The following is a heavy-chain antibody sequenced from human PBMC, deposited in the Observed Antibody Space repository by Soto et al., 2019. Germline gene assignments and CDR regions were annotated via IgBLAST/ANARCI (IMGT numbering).Heavy chain of an antibody. Sequence: QVQLVESGGGVVQPGRSLRLSCTASGFSLSDYGMHWVRQAPGKGLEWVAFISFDGGDTYYADSLRGRFTVSRDNSKDTLYLQVNSLRDDVTAVFYCARGRWQKYCANPHCFTFDSWGQGTLVTVSS. D-gene: IGHD2-21*01. CDR1: GFSLSDYG. J-gene: IGHJ4*02. CDR3: ARGRWQKYCANPHCFTFDS. V-gene: IGHV3-30*03. CDR2: ISFDGGDT.